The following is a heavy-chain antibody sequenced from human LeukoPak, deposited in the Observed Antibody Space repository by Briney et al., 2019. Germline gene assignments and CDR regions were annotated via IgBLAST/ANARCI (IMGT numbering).Heavy chain of an antibody. CDR2: INHSGST. J-gene: IGHJ5*02. V-gene: IGHV4-34*01. CDR1: GGSFSGHY. Sequence: PSETLSLTCAVYGGSFSGHYWSWIRQPPGKGLEWIGEINHSGSTNYNPSLKSRVTISVDTSKNQFSLKLSSVTAADTAVYYCARLGVRGVTVGQRWFDPWGQGTLVTVSS. D-gene: IGHD3-10*01. CDR3: ARLGVRGVTVGQRWFDP.